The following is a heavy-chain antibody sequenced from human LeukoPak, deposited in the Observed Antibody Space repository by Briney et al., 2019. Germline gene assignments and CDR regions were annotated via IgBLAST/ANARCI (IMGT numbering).Heavy chain of an antibody. CDR2: SSSRSSYM. D-gene: IGHD6-6*01. CDR1: AFTFSSDS. Sequence: GGSLRQCCATSAFTFSSDSVMWVRRAPRKGLKSGSSSSSRSSYMSYADSVKGRFTISRDNAKNSLYLQMNSLRAEDTAVYYCARDGGQYSSSSPYYYYYYMDVWGKGTTVTVSS. V-gene: IGHV3-21*01. J-gene: IGHJ6*03. CDR3: ARDGGQYSSSSPYYYYYYMDV.